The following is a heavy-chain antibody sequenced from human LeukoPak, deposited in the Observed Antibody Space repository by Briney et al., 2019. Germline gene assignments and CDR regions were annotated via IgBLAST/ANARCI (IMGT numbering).Heavy chain of an antibody. V-gene: IGHV3-11*01. D-gene: IGHD7-27*01. CDR2: ISPTYDTA. CDR3: ARYGDSSNKIDF. Sequence: GGSLRLSCAVSGFTFSDYYMSWVRQAPGKGLEWLSHISPTYDTAYNSDSVKGRFTISRDNAKSTVYLRMNSLRVDDTAVYFCARYGDSSNKIDFWGQGTLVTVSS. J-gene: IGHJ4*02. CDR1: GFTFSDYY.